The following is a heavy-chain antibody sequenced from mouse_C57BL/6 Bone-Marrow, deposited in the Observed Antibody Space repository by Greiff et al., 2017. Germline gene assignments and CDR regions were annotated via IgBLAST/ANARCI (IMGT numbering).Heavy chain of an antibody. V-gene: IGHV5-6*01. CDR2: ISSGGSYT. Sequence: EVQVVESGGDLVKPGGSLKLSCAASGFTFSSYGMSWVRQTPDKRLEWVATISSGGSYTYYPDSVKGRFTISRDNAKNTLYLQMSSLKSEDTAMYYCARRGPVYAMDYWGQGTSVTVSS. CDR1: GFTFSSYG. CDR3: ARRGPVYAMDY. J-gene: IGHJ4*01.